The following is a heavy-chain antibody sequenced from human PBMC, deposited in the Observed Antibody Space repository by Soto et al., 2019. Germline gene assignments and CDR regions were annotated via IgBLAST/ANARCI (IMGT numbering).Heavy chain of an antibody. J-gene: IGHJ6*02. CDR1: GDSVSSNSAA. D-gene: IGHD2-21*02. CDR3: TKQKGDSRTYNGMDV. CDR2: AYYRSQWFY. Sequence: QVQLQQSGPGLVKPSQTLSLTCAISGDSVSSNSAAWNWIRQSPSRGLEWLGRAYYRSQWFYDSAVSVRSRINVIQDTSRNQFSLQLTSVTPEDTAVYYCTKQKGDSRTYNGMDVWGQGTTVTVSS. V-gene: IGHV6-1*01.